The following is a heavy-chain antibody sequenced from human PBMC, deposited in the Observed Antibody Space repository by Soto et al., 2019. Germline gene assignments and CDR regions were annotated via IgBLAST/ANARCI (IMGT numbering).Heavy chain of an antibody. V-gene: IGHV4-34*01. J-gene: IGHJ3*02. CDR3: ACVERGTATTVVDAFDI. CDR2: MSHSGGT. CDR1: GGSGNSGNYY. D-gene: IGHD1-1*01. Sequence: QVQLQQWGAGLLKPSETLSLTCAVFGGSGNSGNYYWSWIRQPPGKGLEWIGEMSHSGGTHFNPSLKSRVTISVDTSKNQFSLKMSSVTAADTALYYCACVERGTATTVVDAFDIWGPGTMVTVSS.